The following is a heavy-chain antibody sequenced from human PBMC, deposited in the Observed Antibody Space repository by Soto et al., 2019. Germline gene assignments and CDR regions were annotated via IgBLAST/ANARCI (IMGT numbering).Heavy chain of an antibody. CDR1: GGSIGRGGYY. CDR2: IHYSGST. D-gene: IGHD3-3*01. J-gene: IGHJ6*02. CDR3: ARDGVVTPFYNGMDV. V-gene: IGHV4-31*03. Sequence: SETLPLTCTVSGGSIGRGGYYWSWIRQHPGKGLEWIGYIHYSGSTYYNPSLKSRVTISVDTSKKQFSLKLTSVTAADTAVYYCARDGVVTPFYNGMDVWGQGTTVTVSS.